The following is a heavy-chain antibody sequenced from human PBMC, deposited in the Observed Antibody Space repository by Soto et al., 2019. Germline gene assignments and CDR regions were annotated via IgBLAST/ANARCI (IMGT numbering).Heavy chain of an antibody. Sequence: ASVKVSCKASGYTFTSYYMHWVRQAPGQGLEWMGIINPSGGSTSYAQKFQGRGTMTRDTSTSTVYMELSSLRSEDTAVYCSERRDMPNTSCCWFDYWGQGTLVTVSS. V-gene: IGHV1-46*01. D-gene: IGHD2-15*01. J-gene: IGHJ4*02. CDR2: INPSGGST. CDR1: GYTFTSYY. CDR3: ERRDMPNTSCCWFDY.